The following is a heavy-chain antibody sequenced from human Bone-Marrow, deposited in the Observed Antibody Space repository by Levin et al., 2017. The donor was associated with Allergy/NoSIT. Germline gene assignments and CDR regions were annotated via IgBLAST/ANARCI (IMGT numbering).Heavy chain of an antibody. D-gene: IGHD4-23*01. CDR1: GYVFATHY. CDR3: TRDNRMPVGGTGWFDP. J-gene: IGHJ5*02. V-gene: IGHV1-46*03. CDR2: IDPSGGAT. Sequence: GESLKISCKTSGYVFATHYMHWVRQAPRQGLEWMGLIDPSGGATTYAQNFQGRVTVTRDASTATVYLELTNLTSEDTGIYYCTRDNRMPVGGTGWFDPWGQGTLVTVSS.